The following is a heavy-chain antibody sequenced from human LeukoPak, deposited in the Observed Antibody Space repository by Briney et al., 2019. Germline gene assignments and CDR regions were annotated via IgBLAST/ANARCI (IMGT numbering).Heavy chain of an antibody. CDR2: ISGSGGST. V-gene: IGHV3-23*01. CDR3: AKEDYYYDSSGYYYYYGMDV. D-gene: IGHD3-22*01. Sequence: GGSLRLSCAASGLTFSSYAMSWVRQAPGKGLEWVSAISGSGGSTYYADSVKGRFTISRDNSKNTLYLQMNSLRAEDTAVYYCAKEDYYYDSSGYYYYYGMDVWGQGTTVTVSS. CDR1: GLTFSSYA. J-gene: IGHJ6*02.